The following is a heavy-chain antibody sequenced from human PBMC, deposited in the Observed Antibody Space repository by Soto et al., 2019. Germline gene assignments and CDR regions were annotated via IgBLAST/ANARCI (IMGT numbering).Heavy chain of an antibody. CDR2: ISSSSSYI. J-gene: IGHJ6*02. D-gene: IGHD3-10*01. CDR3: ARPYYYGSGIPKPSYGMDV. CDR1: GFTFSSYS. Sequence: EVQLVESGGGLVKPGGSLRLSCAASGFTFSSYSMNWVRQAPGKGLEWVSSISSSSSYIYYADSVKGRFTISRDNAKNTLYLQMNSLSAEDTAVYYCARPYYYGSGIPKPSYGMDVWGQGTTVTVSS. V-gene: IGHV3-21*01.